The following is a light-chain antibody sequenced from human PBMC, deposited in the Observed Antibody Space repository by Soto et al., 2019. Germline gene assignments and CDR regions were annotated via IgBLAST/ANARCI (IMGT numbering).Light chain of an antibody. J-gene: IGKJ5*01. CDR2: DAS. CDR3: QQYKNWPL. CDR1: QSVSSY. V-gene: IGKV3-11*01. Sequence: ENVLTQSPATLSLSPGERATVSCRASQSVSSYLAWYQQKPGQAPRLLIYDASNRATGIPARFSGSGSGTDFTLTISSLEPEDFAVYYCQQYKNWPLFGQGTRLEI.